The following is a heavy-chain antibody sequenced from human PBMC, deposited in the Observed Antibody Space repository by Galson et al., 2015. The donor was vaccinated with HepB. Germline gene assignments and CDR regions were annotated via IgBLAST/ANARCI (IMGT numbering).Heavy chain of an antibody. Sequence: ETLSLTCTVSGGSISSSSYYWGWVRQAPGKGLEWVSYIYRGGNTFYADSVKGRFVISRDNSRNTLYLQMNSLRVEDTALYYCVKDLRPDTAYDFEYWGPGTPVTVSS. CDR1: GGSISSSSYY. V-gene: IGHV3-53*01. D-gene: IGHD5-12*01. CDR2: IYRGGNT. J-gene: IGHJ4*02. CDR3: VKDLRPDTAYDFEY.